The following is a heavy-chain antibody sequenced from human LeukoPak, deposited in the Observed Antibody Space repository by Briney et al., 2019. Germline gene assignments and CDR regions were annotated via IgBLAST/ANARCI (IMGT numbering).Heavy chain of an antibody. D-gene: IGHD3-10*01. CDR2: IYYSGST. V-gene: IGHV4-59*08. CDR3: ARLAPGNYYDSGSSAPNDY. CDR1: GASISSYY. J-gene: IGHJ4*02. Sequence: SETLSLTCTVSGASISSYYWSWIRQPPGKGLEWIGYIYYSGSTNYNPSLKSRVTISVDTSKNQFSLKLSSVTAADTALYYCARLAPGNYYDSGSSAPNDYWGQGTLVTVSS.